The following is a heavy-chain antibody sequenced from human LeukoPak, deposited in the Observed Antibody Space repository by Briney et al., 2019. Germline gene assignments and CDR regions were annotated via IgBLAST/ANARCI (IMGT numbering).Heavy chain of an antibody. V-gene: IGHV3-30*14. Sequence: PGRSLRLSCAASGFTFSSYAMHWVRQAPGKGLEWVAVISYDGSNKYYADSVKGRFTISRDNSKNTLYLEMSSLRADDTAVYHCARYSGSYYYGLDVWGQGTTVTVSS. CDR3: ARYSGSYYYGLDV. CDR2: ISYDGSNK. D-gene: IGHD1-26*01. CDR1: GFTFSSYA. J-gene: IGHJ6*02.